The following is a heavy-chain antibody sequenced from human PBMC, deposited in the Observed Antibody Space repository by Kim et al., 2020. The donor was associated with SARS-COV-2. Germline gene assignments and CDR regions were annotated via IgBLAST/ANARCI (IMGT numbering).Heavy chain of an antibody. J-gene: IGHJ3*02. Sequence: SVKGRFTISRDKSNNTLYLQMNSLRAEDTAVYYCAKDGSAIPAASDAFDIWGQGTMVTVSS. CDR3: AKDGSAIPAASDAFDI. V-gene: IGHV3-23*01. D-gene: IGHD2-2*01.